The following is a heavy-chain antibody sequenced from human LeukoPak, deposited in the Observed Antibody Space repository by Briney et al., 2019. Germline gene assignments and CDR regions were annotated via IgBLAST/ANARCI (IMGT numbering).Heavy chain of an antibody. D-gene: IGHD2-15*01. CDR1: GYTFTGYY. CDR3: ARTRGDIVVGDAFDI. J-gene: IGHJ3*02. V-gene: IGHV1-2*02. CDR2: INPNSGGA. Sequence: ASVKVSCKASGYTFTGYYMHLVRQAPGQGLGWMGWINPNSGGANYAQKYQGRVTMTRDTSISTAYMELSRLRSDDTAVYYCARTRGDIVVGDAFDIWGQGTMVTVSS.